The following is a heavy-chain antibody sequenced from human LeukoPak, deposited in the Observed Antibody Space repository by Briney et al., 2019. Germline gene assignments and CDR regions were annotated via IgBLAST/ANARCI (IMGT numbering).Heavy chain of an antibody. CDR1: GFTFSSYA. CDR3: ALQGDYVWGSYRYTMGMFDY. J-gene: IGHJ4*02. CDR2: ISGSGGST. Sequence: PGGSLRLSCAASGFTFSSYAMSWVRQAPGKGLEWVSAISGSGGSTYYADSVKGRFTISRDNSKNALYLQMNSLRAEDTAVYYCALQGDYVWGSYRYTMGMFDYWGQGTLVTVSS. D-gene: IGHD3-16*02. V-gene: IGHV3-23*01.